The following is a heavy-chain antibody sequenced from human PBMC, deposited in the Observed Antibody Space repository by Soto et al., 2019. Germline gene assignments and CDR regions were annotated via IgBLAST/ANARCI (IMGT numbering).Heavy chain of an antibody. V-gene: IGHV2-5*02. D-gene: IGHD3-9*01. CDR3: ANTQTTLRSFETWFDP. Sequence: ITLKESGPTLVKPTQTLTLTCTFSGFSLNTNGVGVGWIRQPPGKALEWLALIYWVDDKRYSPSLKSRLTIPKDTSKNQVVLIMTDMDPVDTATYFSANTQTTLRSFETWFDPWGHGTLVTVSS. CDR2: IYWVDDK. J-gene: IGHJ5*02. CDR1: GFSLNTNGVG.